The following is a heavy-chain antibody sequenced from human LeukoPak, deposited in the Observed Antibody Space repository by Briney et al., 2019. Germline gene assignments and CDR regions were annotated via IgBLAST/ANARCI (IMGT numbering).Heavy chain of an antibody. J-gene: IGHJ4*02. CDR2: ISYDGNNK. D-gene: IGHD6-19*01. CDR1: GFTFSSYP. V-gene: IGHV3-30*07. CDR3: ARDRAGQWLVSRVGQFDY. Sequence: PGGSLRLSCAASGFTFSSYPIHWVRQTPGKGLEWVALISYDGNNKYYADSVKGRFTMSRDNSKNTLYLQMNSLRAEDTAVYYCARDRAGQWLVSRVGQFDYWGQGTLVTVSS.